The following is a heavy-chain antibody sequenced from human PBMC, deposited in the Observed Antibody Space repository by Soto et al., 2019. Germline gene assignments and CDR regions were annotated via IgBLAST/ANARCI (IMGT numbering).Heavy chain of an antibody. Sequence: SRSRTLAGAISGGTVSSNRAAGDWIRQSPSRGLEWLGRTYYRSKWYNDYAVSVKSRITINPDTSKNQFSLQLNSVTPEDTAVYYCARGTGTLNSWGQGSLATVS. CDR3: ARGTGTLNS. V-gene: IGHV6-1*01. CDR2: TYYRSKWYN. D-gene: IGHD1-7*01. J-gene: IGHJ4*02. CDR1: GGTVSSNRAA.